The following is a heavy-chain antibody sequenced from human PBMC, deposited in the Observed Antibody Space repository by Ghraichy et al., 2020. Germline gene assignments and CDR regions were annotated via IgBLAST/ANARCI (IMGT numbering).Heavy chain of an antibody. D-gene: IGHD6-13*01. CDR3: ARLKGSSWWGPFDF. CDR2: IYYSGST. Sequence: SETLSLTCTVSGGSISSYYWSWIRQPPGKGLEWIGYIYYSGSTNYNPSLKSRVTISVDTSKNQFSLKLSSVTAADTAVYYCARLKGSSWWGPFDFWGQGTLVTVSS. V-gene: IGHV4-59*08. J-gene: IGHJ4*02. CDR1: GGSISSYY.